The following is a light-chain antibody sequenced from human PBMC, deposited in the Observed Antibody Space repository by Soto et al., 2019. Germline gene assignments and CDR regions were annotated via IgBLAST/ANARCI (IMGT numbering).Light chain of an antibody. CDR1: QSLNNR. Sequence: RVTQSPSSFPPSTGDRVTITRRASQSLNNRLAWYQQKPGKAPILLIYDASTLESGVSSRFSGTGSGTEWILTITDLQADDLATYFCHQYKTYSTFGQGTKVDNK. CDR3: HQYKTYST. V-gene: IGKV1-5*01. CDR2: DAS. J-gene: IGKJ1*01.